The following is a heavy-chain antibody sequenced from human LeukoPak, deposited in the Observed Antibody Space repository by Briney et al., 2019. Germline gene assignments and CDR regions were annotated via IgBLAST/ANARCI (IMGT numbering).Heavy chain of an antibody. CDR2: IYSGGST. Sequence: GGSLRLSCAASGFTVSSNYMSWVCQAPGKGLEWVSVIYSGGSTYYADSVKGRFTISRDNSKNTLYLQMNSLRAEDTAVYYRSLSSSWAFDYWGQGTLVTVSS. CDR1: GFTVSSNY. CDR3: SLSSSWAFDY. J-gene: IGHJ4*02. V-gene: IGHV3-66*02. D-gene: IGHD6-13*01.